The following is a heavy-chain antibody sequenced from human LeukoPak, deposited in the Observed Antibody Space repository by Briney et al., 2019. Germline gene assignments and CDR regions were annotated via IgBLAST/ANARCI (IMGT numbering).Heavy chain of an antibody. Sequence: PGGSLRLSCAASTFTFSSYSMNWVRRAPGKGLEWVSSISSSSSYIYYADSVKGRFTISRDNAKNSLYLQMNSLRAEDTAVYYCASLDYGDYDDYWGQGTLVTVSS. CDR1: TFTFSSYS. CDR3: ASLDYGDYDDY. V-gene: IGHV3-21*01. CDR2: ISSSSSYI. J-gene: IGHJ4*02. D-gene: IGHD4-17*01.